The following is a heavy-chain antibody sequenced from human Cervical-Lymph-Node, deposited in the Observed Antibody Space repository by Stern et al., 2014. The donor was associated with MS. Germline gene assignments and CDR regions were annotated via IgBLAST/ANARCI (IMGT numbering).Heavy chain of an antibody. CDR2: ISSSSSTK. Sequence: VQLVQSGGGLVQPGGSLRLSCAASGFTFLSYGMNWVRQAPGRGLEWVSYISSSSSTKYYADSVKGRFTISRDNAKNSLYLQMNSLRDEDTAVYYCAKSSTYYYYDSSGYYQPFDYWGQGTLVTVSS. V-gene: IGHV3-48*02. CDR1: GFTFLSYG. D-gene: IGHD3-22*01. CDR3: AKSSTYYYYDSSGYYQPFDY. J-gene: IGHJ4*02.